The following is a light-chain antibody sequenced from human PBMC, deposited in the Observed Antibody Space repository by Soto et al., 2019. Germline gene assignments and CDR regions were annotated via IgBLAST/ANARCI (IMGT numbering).Light chain of an antibody. CDR3: QQCATTPLT. J-gene: IGKJ1*01. V-gene: IGKV3-20*01. Sequence: EIVLTQSPGTLSMSPGERATLSCRASQSVPKNYLAWYQQKPGQAPRLLIYDASSRATGIPDRFSASGSGTDFALTISSLEPEDFAVYYCQQCATTPLTFGQGTRVEIK. CDR1: QSVPKNY. CDR2: DAS.